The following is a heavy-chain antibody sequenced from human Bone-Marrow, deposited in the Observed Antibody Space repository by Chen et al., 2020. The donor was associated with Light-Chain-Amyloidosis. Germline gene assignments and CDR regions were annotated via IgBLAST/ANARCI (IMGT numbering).Heavy chain of an antibody. J-gene: IGHJ5*02. Sequence: QVQLQESGPGLVEPSETLSLTCAVSGYSISSGYYWGWIRQPPGKGLEWIGSIYHSGSTYYNPSLKSRVTISVDTSKNQFSLKLSSVTAADTAVYYCARPAGQQPTNWFDPWGQGTLVTVSS. D-gene: IGHD6-13*01. CDR3: ARPAGQQPTNWFDP. CDR1: GYSISSGYY. CDR2: IYHSGST. V-gene: IGHV4-38-2*01.